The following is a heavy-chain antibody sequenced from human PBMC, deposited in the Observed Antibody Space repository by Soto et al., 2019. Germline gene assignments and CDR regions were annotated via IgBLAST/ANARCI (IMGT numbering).Heavy chain of an antibody. J-gene: IGHJ6*02. Sequence: SVKVSCKASGGTLSSYAISWVRQAPGQGLEWMGGIIPIFGTANYAQKFQGRVTITADKSTSTAYMELSSLRSEDTAVYYCARDGVARGLYCSSTSCYNYYYGMDVWGQGTTVTVSS. D-gene: IGHD2-2*02. CDR2: IIPIFGTA. CDR3: ARDGVARGLYCSSTSCYNYYYGMDV. CDR1: GGTLSSYA. V-gene: IGHV1-69*06.